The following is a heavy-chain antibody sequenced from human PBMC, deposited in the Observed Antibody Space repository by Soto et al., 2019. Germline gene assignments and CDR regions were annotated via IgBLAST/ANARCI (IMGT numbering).Heavy chain of an antibody. CDR2: IYHSGST. D-gene: IGHD5-18*01. V-gene: IGHV4-4*02. CDR1: GGSIGSSNR. J-gene: IGHJ5*02. Sequence: PSETLSLTCAVSGGSIGSSNRWSWVRQPPGKGLEWIGEIYHSGSTNYNPSLKSRVTISVDKSKNQFSLKLSSVTAADTAVYYCARVGYSYGYEDNWFDPWGQGTLVTVSS. CDR3: ARVGYSYGYEDNWFDP.